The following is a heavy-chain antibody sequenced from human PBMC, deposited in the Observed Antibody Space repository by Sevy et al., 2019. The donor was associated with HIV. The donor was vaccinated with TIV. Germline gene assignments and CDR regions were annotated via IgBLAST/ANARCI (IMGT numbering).Heavy chain of an antibody. CDR3: ARGARGYSGYDSYYFDY. D-gene: IGHD5-12*01. V-gene: IGHV1-69*13. CDR1: GGTFSSYA. J-gene: IGHJ4*02. Sequence: ASVKVSCKASGGTFSSYAISWVRQAPGQGLEWMGGIIPIFGTANYAQKFQGRVTITADESTSTAYMELSSLRSEDTAVHYCARGARGYSGYDSYYFDYWGQGTLVTVSS. CDR2: IIPIFGTA.